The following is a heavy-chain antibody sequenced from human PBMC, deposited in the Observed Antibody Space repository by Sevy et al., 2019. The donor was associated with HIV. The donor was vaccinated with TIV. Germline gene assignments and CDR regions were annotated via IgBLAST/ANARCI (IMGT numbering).Heavy chain of an antibody. J-gene: IGHJ3*01. D-gene: IGHD3-22*01. CDR2: ISFDGSDK. Sequence: GGSLRLSCAASGFDFSTYDMHWVRQAPGKGLEWVAFISFDGSDKWYGDSVKGRFTISRDNSKNTLYVQMNTLRDEDTAVYYCAKRERSYYDSSGNYDAFDVWGQWTSVTVSS. CDR1: GFDFSTYD. V-gene: IGHV3-33*03. CDR3: AKRERSYYDSSGNYDAFDV.